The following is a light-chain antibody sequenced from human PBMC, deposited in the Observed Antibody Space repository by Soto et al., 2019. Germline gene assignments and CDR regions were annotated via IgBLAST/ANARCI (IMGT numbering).Light chain of an antibody. CDR1: QSIKNW. Sequence: DLEVTQSPSPLSTSVGGRVNITCRPSQSIKNWLAWYQQKPGKAPKLLIYKTSSLDSGVPSRFSGSGSGTDFTLTISSLQPEDFATYYCQQADSLPLVTFGQGTRLEIK. CDR2: KTS. CDR3: QQADSLPLVT. J-gene: IGKJ5*01. V-gene: IGKV1-5*03.